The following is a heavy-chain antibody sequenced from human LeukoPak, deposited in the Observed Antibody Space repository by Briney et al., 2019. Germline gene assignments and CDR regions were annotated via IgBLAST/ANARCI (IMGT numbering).Heavy chain of an antibody. Sequence: SQTLSLTCAISGDSVSSNSVTWNWIRQSPSRGLEWLGRTYYRSTWYNEYAVSVRGRITVNPDTSKNQFSLHLNSVTPEDTAVYYCARRLTQYDCFDPWGQGILVAVSS. D-gene: IGHD2-2*01. V-gene: IGHV6-1*01. CDR3: ARRLTQYDCFDP. CDR1: GDSVSSNSVT. J-gene: IGHJ5*02. CDR2: TYYRSTWYN.